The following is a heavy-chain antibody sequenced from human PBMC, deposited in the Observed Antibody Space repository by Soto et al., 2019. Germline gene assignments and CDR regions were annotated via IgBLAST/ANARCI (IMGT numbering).Heavy chain of an antibody. J-gene: IGHJ4*02. CDR3: AKGAGIYSTSSGFDS. CDR1: GFTFSRYA. Sequence: QVQLVESGGGVVQPGGSLRLSCAASGFTFSRYAMHWVRQAPGKGLEWVALISYGGSNKYYADSVKGRFTISRDTSKNTLYLQMDSLRAEDTALYYCAKGAGIYSTSSGFDSWGQGTLVTVSS. CDR2: ISYGGSNK. V-gene: IGHV3-30*04. D-gene: IGHD6-6*01.